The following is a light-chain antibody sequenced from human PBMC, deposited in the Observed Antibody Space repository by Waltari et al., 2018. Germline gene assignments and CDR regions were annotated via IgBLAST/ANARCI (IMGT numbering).Light chain of an antibody. CDR1: QSLLHSNGNNY. CDR2: LAS. V-gene: IGKV2-28*01. J-gene: IGKJ3*01. Sequence: DIVMTQSPLSLPVTPVEPASIPCRSSQSLLHSNGNNYWDWYFQKPGQSPQLLIYLASNRAPGVPDRFSGSGSGTDFTLKISRVEAEDVGIYYCMQTLQAPLTFGPGTKVEI. CDR3: MQTLQAPLT.